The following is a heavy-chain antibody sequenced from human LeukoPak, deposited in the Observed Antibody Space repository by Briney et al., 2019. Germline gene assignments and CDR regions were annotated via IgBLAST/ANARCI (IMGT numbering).Heavy chain of an antibody. CDR3: AKDRLRFLEWLLWEGGAFDI. D-gene: IGHD3-3*01. CDR2: ISGSGGST. CDR1: GFTFSSYA. Sequence: GGSLRLSCAASGFTFSSYAMSWVRQAPGKGLEWVSAISGSGGSTYYADSVKGRFTISRDNSKNTLYLQMNSLRAEDTAVYYCAKDRLRFLEWLLWEGGAFDIWGQGTMVTVSS. V-gene: IGHV3-23*01. J-gene: IGHJ3*02.